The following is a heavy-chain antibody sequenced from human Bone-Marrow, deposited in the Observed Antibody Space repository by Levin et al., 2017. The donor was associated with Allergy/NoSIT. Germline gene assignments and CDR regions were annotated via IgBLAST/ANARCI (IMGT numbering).Heavy chain of an antibody. CDR2: IKSKADAGTT. CDR3: LVVPPALYSGVGV. D-gene: IGHD2-2*01. CDR1: GLTFSNAW. J-gene: IGHJ6*02. V-gene: IGHV3-15*01. Sequence: KAGGSLRLSCAASGLTFSNAWMSWVRQAPGKGLEWVGRIKSKADAGTTDYGAPVKGRFTISRDDSNNMLYLQMNSLKTEDTAVYYCLVVPPALYSGVGVWGQGTTVTVSS.